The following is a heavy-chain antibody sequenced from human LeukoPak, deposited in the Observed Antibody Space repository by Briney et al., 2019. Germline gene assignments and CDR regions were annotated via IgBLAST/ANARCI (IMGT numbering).Heavy chain of an antibody. J-gene: IGHJ4*01. V-gene: IGHV3-30*02. CDR2: IRYDGGNT. D-gene: IGHD3/OR15-3a*01. Sequence: PGGSLRLSCAASGFTFSNYGMHWVRQAPGKGLEWVAFIRYDGGNTHYADSVKGRFSISRDNSKNTLYLQMNILRAEDTAVYYCAKGGWTGYYPIFDSWGHGTLVTVSS. CDR1: GFTFSNYG. CDR3: AKGGWTGYYPIFDS.